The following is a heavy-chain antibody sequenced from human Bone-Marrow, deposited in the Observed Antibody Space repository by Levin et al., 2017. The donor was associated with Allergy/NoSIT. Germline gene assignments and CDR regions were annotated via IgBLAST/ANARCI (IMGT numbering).Heavy chain of an antibody. CDR1: GGSFSGYY. D-gene: IGHD6-19*01. CDR2: INHSGST. V-gene: IGHV4-34*01. CDR3: ARKGGHIAVAGHDY. J-gene: IGHJ4*02. Sequence: SETLSLTCAVYGGSFSGYYWSWIRQPPGKGLEWIGEINHSGSTNYNPSLKSRVTISVDTSKNQFSLKLSSVTAADTAVYYCARKGGHIAVAGHDYWGQGTLVTVSS.